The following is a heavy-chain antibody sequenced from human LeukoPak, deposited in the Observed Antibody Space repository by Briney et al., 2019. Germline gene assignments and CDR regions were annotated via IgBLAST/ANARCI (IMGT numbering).Heavy chain of an antibody. CDR2: INHSGST. J-gene: IGHJ4*02. D-gene: IGHD3-3*01. CDR1: GGSISSSSYY. CDR3: ARAATYDSWSGYYRRPYYFDY. V-gene: IGHV4-39*07. Sequence: PSETLSLTCTVSGGSISSSSYYWGWIRQPPGKGLEWIGEINHSGSTNYNPSLKSRVTISVDTSKNQFSLKLSSVTAADTAVYYCARAATYDSWSGYYRRPYYFDYWGQGTLVTVSS.